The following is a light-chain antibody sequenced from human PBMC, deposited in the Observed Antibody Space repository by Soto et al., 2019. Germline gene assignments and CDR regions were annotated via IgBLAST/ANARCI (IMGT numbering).Light chain of an antibody. CDR1: SSDVGAYPF. J-gene: IGLJ1*01. V-gene: IGLV2-14*03. CDR2: DVS. Sequence: QSALTQPASVSGSPGQSITISCTGTSSDVGAYPFVSWYQQHPDKVPKLMIFDVSRRPSGVSDRFSGSKSGNTASLTISGLQPEDEADYDCRSYPSSSTHVVGSGTKVTVL. CDR3: RSYPSSSTHV.